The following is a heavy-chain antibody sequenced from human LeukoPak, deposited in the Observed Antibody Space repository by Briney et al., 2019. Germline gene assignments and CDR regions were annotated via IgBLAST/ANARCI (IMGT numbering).Heavy chain of an antibody. CDR1: GFTFSSYW. CDR2: IKQDGSEK. Sequence: PGGSLRLSCAASGFTFSSYWMSWVRHAPGKGLEWVANIKQDGSEKYYVDSVKGRFTISRDNAKNSLYLQMNSLRAEDTAVYYCAGSLTHNWYFDLWGRGTLVTVSS. V-gene: IGHV3-7*01. CDR3: AGSLTHNWYFDL. J-gene: IGHJ2*01.